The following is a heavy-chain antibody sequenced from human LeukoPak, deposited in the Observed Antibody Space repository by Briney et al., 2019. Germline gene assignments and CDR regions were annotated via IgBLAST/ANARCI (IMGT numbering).Heavy chain of an antibody. CDR1: GGSISSSNW. Sequence: SGTLSLTCAVSGGSISSSNWWSWVRQPPGKGLEWIGEIYHSGSTNYNPSLKSRVTISVDKSKNQFSLKLGSVTAADTAVYYCARAFYGDYSNWFDPWGQGTLVTVSS. D-gene: IGHD4-17*01. CDR3: ARAFYGDYSNWFDP. V-gene: IGHV4-4*02. CDR2: IYHSGST. J-gene: IGHJ5*02.